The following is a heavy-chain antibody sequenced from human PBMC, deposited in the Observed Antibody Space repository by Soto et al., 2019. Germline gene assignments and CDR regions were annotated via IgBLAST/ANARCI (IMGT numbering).Heavy chain of an antibody. Sequence: GGSLRLSCAASGFTFSSYAMHWVRQAPGKGLEWVAVISYDGSNKYYTDSVKGRFTISRDNSKNTLYLQMNSLRAEDTAVYYFAIDLIPPRYCISTSCYGIYYYYGMDVWGQGTTVTVSS. CDR1: GFTFSSYA. CDR3: AIDLIPPRYCISTSCYGIYYYYGMDV. D-gene: IGHD2-2*01. V-gene: IGHV3-30-3*01. CDR2: ISYDGSNK. J-gene: IGHJ6*02.